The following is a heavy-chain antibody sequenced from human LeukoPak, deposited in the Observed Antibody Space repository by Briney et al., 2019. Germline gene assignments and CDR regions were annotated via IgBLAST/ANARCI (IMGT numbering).Heavy chain of an antibody. J-gene: IGHJ4*02. Sequence: PGGSLRLSCAASGFTFSSYAMSWVRQAPGKGLEWVSAISGSGGSTYYADSVKGRFTISRDNSKNTLYLQMNSLRAEDTAVYYCAKVYAYDPYDYVWGSYRYFDYWGQGTLVTVSS. V-gene: IGHV3-23*01. CDR2: ISGSGGST. D-gene: IGHD3-16*02. CDR1: GFTFSSYA. CDR3: AKVYAYDPYDYVWGSYRYFDY.